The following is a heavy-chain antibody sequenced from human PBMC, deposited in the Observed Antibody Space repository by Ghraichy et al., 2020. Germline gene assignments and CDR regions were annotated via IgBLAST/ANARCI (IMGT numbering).Heavy chain of an antibody. V-gene: IGHV4-31*03. D-gene: IGHD3-22*01. J-gene: IGHJ3*02. CDR2: IYYSGST. CDR1: GGSISSGGYY. CDR3: ARELSKFHDSSGYRDAFDI. Sequence: SETLSLTCTVSGGSISSGGYYWSWIRQHPGKGLEWIGYIYYSGSTYYNPSLKSRVTISVDTSKNQFSLKLSSVTAADTAVYYCARELSKFHDSSGYRDAFDIWGQGTMVTVSS.